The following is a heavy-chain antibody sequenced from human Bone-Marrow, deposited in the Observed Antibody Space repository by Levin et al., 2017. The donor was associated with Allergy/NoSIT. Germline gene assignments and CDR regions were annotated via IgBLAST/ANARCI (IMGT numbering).Heavy chain of an antibody. CDR2: SSPYNGNT. CDR3: ARHCVAGTGEAFDI. Sequence: ASVKVSCKASGYTFRRYGISWVRQAPGQGLEWMGWSSPYNGNTNYAQKFQGRVTMTTDTSTSTAYMELRSLRSDDTAVYLCARHCVAGTGEAFDIWGQGTRVTVSS. CDR1: GYTFRRYG. J-gene: IGHJ3*02. V-gene: IGHV1-18*01. D-gene: IGHD1-1*01.